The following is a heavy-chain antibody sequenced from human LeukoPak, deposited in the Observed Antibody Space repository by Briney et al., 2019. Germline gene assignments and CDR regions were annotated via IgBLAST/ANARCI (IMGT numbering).Heavy chain of an antibody. CDR2: ISWNSGKI. Sequence: PGGSLRLSCAASGFTFDDYAMHWVRQAPGKGLEWVSGISWNSGKIDYADSVKGRFTISRDNAKNSLYLQMNSLRAEDTAVYYCASLLVPAAITEGGDAFDIWGQGTMVTVSS. J-gene: IGHJ3*02. CDR1: GFTFDDYA. D-gene: IGHD2-2*02. V-gene: IGHV3-9*01. CDR3: ASLLVPAAITEGGDAFDI.